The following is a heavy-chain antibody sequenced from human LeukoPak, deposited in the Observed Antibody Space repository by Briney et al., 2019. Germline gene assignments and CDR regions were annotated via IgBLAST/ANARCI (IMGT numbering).Heavy chain of an antibody. D-gene: IGHD3-16*02. CDR2: ISSGGTYT. V-gene: IGHV3-21*04. Sequence: GGSLRLSCAASVFTFNTYSMNWVRQAPGKGLEWVASISSGGTYTYHADSVKGRFTMSRDNAQRSVSLHMNSLRDEDSAVYYCARDSYDYVWGSYRYNIDSWGQGTLVTVSS. CDR3: ARDSYDYVWGSYRYNIDS. J-gene: IGHJ4*02. CDR1: VFTFNTYS.